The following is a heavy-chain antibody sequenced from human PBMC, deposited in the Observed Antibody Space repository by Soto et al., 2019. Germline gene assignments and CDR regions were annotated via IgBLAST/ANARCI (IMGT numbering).Heavy chain of an antibody. J-gene: IGHJ4*02. D-gene: IGHD3-3*01. CDR1: GGSFSGYY. Sequence: PETLSLTCAVYGGSFSGYYWSWIRQPPGKGLEWIGEINHSGSTNYNPSLKSRVTISVDTSKNQFSLKLSSVTAADTAVYYCASRVIRGNYDFWSGYMVDYWGQGTLVTVSS. CDR2: INHSGST. CDR3: ASRVIRGNYDFWSGYMVDY. V-gene: IGHV4-34*01.